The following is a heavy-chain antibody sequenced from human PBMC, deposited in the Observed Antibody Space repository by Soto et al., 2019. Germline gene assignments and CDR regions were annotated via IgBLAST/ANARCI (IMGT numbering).Heavy chain of an antibody. V-gene: IGHV3-53*04. Sequence: PWGSVRLSGAASGLAVSSNDMSWFRQAPGKGLEWVSVIYSGGSTYYADSVKGRFTISRHNSKNTLYLQMNRLRAEDTAVYYCARDLSLHSYDSSGYLVNCFDPWGQGTLVTVSS. J-gene: IGHJ5*02. D-gene: IGHD3-22*01. CDR1: GLAVSSND. CDR3: ARDLSLHSYDSSGYLVNCFDP. CDR2: IYSGGST.